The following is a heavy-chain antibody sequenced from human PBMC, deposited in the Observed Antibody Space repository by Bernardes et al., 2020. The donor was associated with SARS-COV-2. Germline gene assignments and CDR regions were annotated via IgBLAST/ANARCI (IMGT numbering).Heavy chain of an antibody. V-gene: IGHV3-11*01. J-gene: IGHJ2*01. CDR2: IGQNGGAI. CDR1: GFTFRNYY. Sequence: RGSLRLSCAASGFTFRNYYMSRTRQAPGKGLEWLSYIGQNGGAINYADSVKGRFTISRDNAKNSLYLQMTSLRAEDTAMYYCARTARVGDLWGRGTLVTVSS. D-gene: IGHD1-26*01. CDR3: ARTARVGDL.